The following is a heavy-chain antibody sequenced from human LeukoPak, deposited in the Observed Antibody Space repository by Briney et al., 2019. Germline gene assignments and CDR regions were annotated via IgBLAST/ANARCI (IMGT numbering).Heavy chain of an antibody. V-gene: IGHV1-69*13. CDR1: GGTFSSYA. Sequence: GASVKVSCKASGGTFSSYAISWVRQAPGQGLEWMGGIIPIFGTANYAQKFRGRVTITADESTSTAYMELSSLRSEDTAVYYCARDRGTLPAKYFDYWGQGTLVTVSS. CDR2: IIPIFGTA. J-gene: IGHJ4*02. D-gene: IGHD1-14*01. CDR3: ARDRGTLPAKYFDY.